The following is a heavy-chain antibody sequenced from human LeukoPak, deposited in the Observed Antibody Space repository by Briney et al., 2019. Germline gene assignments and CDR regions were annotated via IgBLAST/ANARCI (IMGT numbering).Heavy chain of an antibody. D-gene: IGHD3-10*01. CDR2: ISYDGSNK. V-gene: IGHV3-30*18. Sequence: GGSLRLSCAASGITFSSYGMHWVRQAPGKGLEWVAVISYDGSNKYYADFVKGRFTISRDNSKNTLYLQMSSLRAEDTAVYYCAKPRGFAELLYDYWGRGTLVTVSS. J-gene: IGHJ4*02. CDR1: GITFSSYG. CDR3: AKPRGFAELLYDY.